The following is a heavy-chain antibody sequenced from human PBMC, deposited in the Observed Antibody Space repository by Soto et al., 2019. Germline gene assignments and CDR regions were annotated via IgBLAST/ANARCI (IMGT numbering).Heavy chain of an antibody. Sequence: SETLSLTCTVSGASISGYYWSWIRKSAGKGLEWIGRIYATGTTDYNPSLKSRVMMSVDTSKKQFSLKLRSVTAADTAVYYCVRDGTKSLRDWFDPWGQGISVTVSS. J-gene: IGHJ5*02. D-gene: IGHD1-1*01. CDR3: VRDGTKSLRDWFDP. V-gene: IGHV4-4*07. CDR2: IYATGTT. CDR1: GASISGYY.